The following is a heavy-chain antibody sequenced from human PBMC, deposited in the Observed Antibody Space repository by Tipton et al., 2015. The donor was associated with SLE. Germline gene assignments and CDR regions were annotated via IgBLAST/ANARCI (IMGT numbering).Heavy chain of an antibody. Sequence: SLRLSCAASGFTFTDHYMEWVRQAPGKGLEWVGRSRNKANRYTTEFAASVKGRFTISRDNAKNSLYLQMNSLRAEDTALYYCAKDMASYYDFWSGWGDAFDIWGQGTMVTVSS. CDR1: GFTFTDHY. V-gene: IGHV3-72*01. J-gene: IGHJ3*02. CDR3: AKDMASYYDFWSGWGDAFDI. D-gene: IGHD3-3*01. CDR2: SRNKANRYTT.